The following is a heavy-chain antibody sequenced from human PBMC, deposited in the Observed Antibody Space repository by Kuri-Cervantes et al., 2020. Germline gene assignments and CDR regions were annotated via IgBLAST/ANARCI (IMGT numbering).Heavy chain of an antibody. J-gene: IGHJ4*02. V-gene: IGHV3-15*01. CDR3: ARLLYFDQ. Sequence: LSLTCATSGFTFDDSGMSWVRQAPGKGLEWVGRIKSKTDGGTTDYAAPVKGRFTISRDDSKNTLYLQMNSLRAEDTAVYYCARLLYFDQWGQGTLVTVSS. CDR2: IKSKTDGGTT. CDR1: GFTFDDSG.